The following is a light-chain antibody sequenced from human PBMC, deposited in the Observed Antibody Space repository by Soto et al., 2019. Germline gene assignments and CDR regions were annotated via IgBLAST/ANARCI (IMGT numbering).Light chain of an antibody. CDR1: QSISSW. J-gene: IGKJ1*01. Sequence: DIQMTQSPSTLSASVGDRVTITCRASQSISSWLAWYLQKPGKAPKLLIYKASTLESGVPSRFSGSGSGTEFTLTISSLQPDDFATYYCQHYNSYPWTFGQGTKVEIK. V-gene: IGKV1-5*03. CDR2: KAS. CDR3: QHYNSYPWT.